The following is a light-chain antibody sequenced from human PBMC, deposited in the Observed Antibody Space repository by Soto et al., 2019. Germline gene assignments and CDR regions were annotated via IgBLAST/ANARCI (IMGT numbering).Light chain of an antibody. Sequence: IPMTQSPATLSASVGDTVTITFRASESIDNWLAWYQQKPGKAPKLLIFAASTLVRGVPSRFSGRGSGTEFTLTISSLQPDDYATFYCQQYHTDWTFGQGTKVDIK. V-gene: IGKV1-5*01. CDR3: QQYHTDWT. J-gene: IGKJ1*01. CDR1: ESIDNW. CDR2: AAS.